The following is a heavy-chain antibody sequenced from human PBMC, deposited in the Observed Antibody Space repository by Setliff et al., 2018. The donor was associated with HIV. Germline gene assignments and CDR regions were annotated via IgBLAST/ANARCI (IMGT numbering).Heavy chain of an antibody. CDR2: TTPSGSTI. CDR3: AREANRGYPFDY. J-gene: IGHJ4*02. CDR1: GFTFSSYE. Sequence: AGGSLRLSCAASGFTFSSYEMNWVRQAPGKGLEWVSYTTPSGSTIYYADSVRGRFTMARDNAKNSLFLQMNSLRAEDTAVYYCAREANRGYPFDYWGQGTLVTVSS. D-gene: IGHD3-22*01. V-gene: IGHV3-48*03.